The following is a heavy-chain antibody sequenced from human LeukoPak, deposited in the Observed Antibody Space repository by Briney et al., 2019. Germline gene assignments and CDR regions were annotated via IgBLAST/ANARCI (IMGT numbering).Heavy chain of an antibody. CDR3: ARDGYCSGGSCYGGDAFDI. J-gene: IGHJ3*02. D-gene: IGHD2-15*01. Sequence: GGSLRLSCAASGFTFSSYWMSWLRQAPGKGLEWVANIKQDGSEKYYVDSVKGRFTISRDNAKNSLYLQMSSLRAEVTAEYYCARDGYCSGGSCYGGDAFDIWGQGTMVTVSS. V-gene: IGHV3-7*01. CDR2: IKQDGSEK. CDR1: GFTFSSYW.